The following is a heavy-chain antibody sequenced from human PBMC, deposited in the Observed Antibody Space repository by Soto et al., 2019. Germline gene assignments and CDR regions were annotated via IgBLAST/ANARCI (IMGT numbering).Heavy chain of an antibody. Sequence: SLTHSCGAAEVTCTSYGMHCVSKTPGKGLEWVAVISYDGSYQYYSDSVKGRFTISRDNSKNTLNLQMNSLRVEDSAMYYCAQDGRSGSVTRPDHWGQGTLVTVSS. CDR1: EVTCTSYG. CDR2: ISYDGSYQ. V-gene: IGHV3-30*18. D-gene: IGHD1-26*01. J-gene: IGHJ4*02. CDR3: AQDGRSGSVTRPDH.